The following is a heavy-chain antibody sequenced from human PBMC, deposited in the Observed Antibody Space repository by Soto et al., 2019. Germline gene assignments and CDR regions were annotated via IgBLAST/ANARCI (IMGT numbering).Heavy chain of an antibody. CDR3: ARSIVVVTALDY. CDR2: INAGNGNT. V-gene: IGHV1-3*01. Sequence: ALVKVACKASGYSFTSYARRWGRQAPGQRLEWMGWINAGNGNTKYSQKFQGRVTITRDTSASTAYMELSSLRSEDTAVYYCARSIVVVTALDYWGQGTLVTVSS. D-gene: IGHD2-21*02. J-gene: IGHJ4*02. CDR1: GYSFTSYA.